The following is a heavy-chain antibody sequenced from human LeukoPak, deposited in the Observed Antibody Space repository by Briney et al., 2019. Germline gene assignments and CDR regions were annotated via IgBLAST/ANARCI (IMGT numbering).Heavy chain of an antibody. CDR2: IIPIFGTA. V-gene: IGHV1-69*01. Sequence: GASVKVSCKASGGTFISYAISWVRQAPGQGLEWMGGIIPIFGTANYAQKFQGRVTITADESTSTAYMELSSLRSEDTAVYYCARVPFTSYYYDSSGYYFLDYWGQGTLVTVSS. CDR3: ARVPFTSYYYDSSGYYFLDY. D-gene: IGHD3-22*01. CDR1: GGTFISYA. J-gene: IGHJ4*02.